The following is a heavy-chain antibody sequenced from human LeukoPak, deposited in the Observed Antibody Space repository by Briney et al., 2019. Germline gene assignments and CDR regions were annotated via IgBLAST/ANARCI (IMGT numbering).Heavy chain of an antibody. J-gene: IGHJ4*02. Sequence: GGSLRLSCAASGFTFSSYSMNWVRQAPGKGLEWVSSISSSSSYIYYADSVKGRFTISRDNAKNSLYLQMNSLRAEDTAVYYCAREPGYGDPGPFDYWGQGTLVTVSS. CDR1: GFTFSSYS. D-gene: IGHD4-17*01. CDR3: AREPGYGDPGPFDY. CDR2: ISSSSSYI. V-gene: IGHV3-21*01.